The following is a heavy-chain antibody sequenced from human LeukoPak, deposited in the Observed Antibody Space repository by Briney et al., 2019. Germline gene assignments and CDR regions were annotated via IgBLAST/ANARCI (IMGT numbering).Heavy chain of an antibody. CDR2: IYPDDSET. V-gene: IGHV5-51*01. D-gene: IGHD3-22*01. Sequence: GGSLKIPCKASGYRFTTDYIGWVRQMPGKGLEWMGIIYPDDSETNYSPSFQGQVSMSVDKSITTAYLQWSSLKASDTAIYYCARQAYGSHFDAFDIWGQGTMVTVSS. CDR3: ARQAYGSHFDAFDI. CDR1: GYRFTTDY. J-gene: IGHJ3*02.